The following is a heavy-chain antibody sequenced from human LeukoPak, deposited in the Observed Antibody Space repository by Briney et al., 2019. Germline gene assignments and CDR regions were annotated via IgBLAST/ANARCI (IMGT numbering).Heavy chain of an antibody. D-gene: IGHD3-22*01. Sequence: GGSLRLSCAASGFTFSSYGMNWVRQAPGKGLEWVSAISGSGGSTSYADSVRGRFTISRDNSKNTLFLQMNSLRAEDTAVYYCAKVRYYYYDSSGYYHFDYWGQGTLVTVSS. CDR2: ISGSGGST. J-gene: IGHJ4*02. CDR1: GFTFSSYG. CDR3: AKVRYYYYDSSGYYHFDY. V-gene: IGHV3-23*01.